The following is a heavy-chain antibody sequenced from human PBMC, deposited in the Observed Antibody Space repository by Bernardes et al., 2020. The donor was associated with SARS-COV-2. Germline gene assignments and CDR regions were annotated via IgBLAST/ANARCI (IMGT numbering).Heavy chain of an antibody. V-gene: IGHV3-30-3*02. J-gene: IGHJ6*02. D-gene: IGHD4-17*01. Sequence: GGSLRLSCAASGFTFSNYAMHWVRQGPGKGLEWVALISYDGSNKYHADSVKGRFTISRDNSKNTLYLQMNSLRAEDTAVYYCARGYGGNYYYGMDVWGQGTTVTVSS. CDR1: GFTFSNYA. CDR3: ARGYGGNYYYGMDV. CDR2: ISYDGSNK.